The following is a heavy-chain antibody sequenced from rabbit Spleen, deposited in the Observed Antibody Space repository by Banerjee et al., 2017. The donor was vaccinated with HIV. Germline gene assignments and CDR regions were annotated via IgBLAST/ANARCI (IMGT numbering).Heavy chain of an antibody. J-gene: IGHJ4*01. CDR1: GFSFSSSDY. V-gene: IGHV1S40*01. CDR2: IEGGSSSFT. Sequence: QSLEESGGDLVKPGASLTLTCTASGFSFSSSDYMCWVRQAPGKGLEWIACIEGGSSSFTYFASWAKGRFTISKTSSTTVPLQMTGLTAPDTATYFCARGSAAMTMVITGYYLSLWGPGTLVTVS. D-gene: IGHD2-1*01. CDR3: ARGSAAMTMVITGYYLSL.